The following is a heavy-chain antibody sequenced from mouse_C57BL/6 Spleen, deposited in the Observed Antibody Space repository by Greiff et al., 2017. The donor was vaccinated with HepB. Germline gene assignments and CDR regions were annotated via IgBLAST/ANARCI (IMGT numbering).Heavy chain of an antibody. Sequence: QVQLQQSGPELVKPGASVKISCKASGYSFTSYYIHWVKQRPGQGLEWIGWIYPGSGNTKYNEKFKGKATLTADTSSSTAYMQLSSLTSEDSAVYYCAGYDGYYGLYAMDYWGQGTSVTVSS. V-gene: IGHV1-66*01. CDR3: AGYDGYYGLYAMDY. CDR1: GYSFTSYY. CDR2: IYPGSGNT. D-gene: IGHD2-3*01. J-gene: IGHJ4*01.